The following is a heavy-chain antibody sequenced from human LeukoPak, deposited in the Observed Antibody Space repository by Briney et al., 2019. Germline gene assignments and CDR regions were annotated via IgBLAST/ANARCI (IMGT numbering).Heavy chain of an antibody. D-gene: IGHD6-6*01. J-gene: IGHJ3*02. Sequence: PGGSLRLSCAASGFTFSSYSMNWVRQAPGKGLEWVSSISSSSSYIYYADSVKGRFTISRDNAKNSLYLQMNSRRAEDTAVYYCARDDGEYSSSSKAFDIWGQGTMVTVSS. V-gene: IGHV3-21*01. CDR1: GFTFSSYS. CDR2: ISSSSSYI. CDR3: ARDDGEYSSSSKAFDI.